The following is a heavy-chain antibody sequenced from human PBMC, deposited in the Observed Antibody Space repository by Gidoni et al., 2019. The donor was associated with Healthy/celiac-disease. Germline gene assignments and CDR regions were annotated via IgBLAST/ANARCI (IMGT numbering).Heavy chain of an antibody. Sequence: EVQLVESGGGLVKPGGSLRLSCAASGFTFSSYRMNWVRQAPGKGLEWVSSISSSSSYIYYADSVKGRFTISRDNAKNSLYLQMNSLRAEDTAVYYCARDGGGKWFGELSPPPYVGYWGQGTLVTVSS. CDR3: ARDGGGKWFGELSPPPYVGY. D-gene: IGHD3-10*01. CDR1: GFTFSSYR. V-gene: IGHV3-21*01. J-gene: IGHJ4*02. CDR2: ISSSSSYI.